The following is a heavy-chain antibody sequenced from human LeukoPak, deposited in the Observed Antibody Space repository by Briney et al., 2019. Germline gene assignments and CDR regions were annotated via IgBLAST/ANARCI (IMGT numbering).Heavy chain of an antibody. CDR3: ARDQRVTGRPDIDY. Sequence: GGSLRLSCAASGFTFRNHWMHWVRQTPGKGLVWVSRISSDGSGTTYADSVKGRFTISRDNAKNTLYLQMNNLRAEDTAMYYRARDQRVTGRPDIDYWGQGALVIVSS. V-gene: IGHV3-74*03. CDR2: ISSDGSGT. D-gene: IGHD6-6*01. CDR1: GFTFRNHW. J-gene: IGHJ4*02.